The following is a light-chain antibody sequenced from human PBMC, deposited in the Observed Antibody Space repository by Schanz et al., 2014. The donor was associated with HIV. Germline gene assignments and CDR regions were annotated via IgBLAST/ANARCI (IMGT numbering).Light chain of an antibody. J-gene: IGLJ2*01. CDR3: CSYAGSYTV. CDR1: SGDVGSYNY. V-gene: IGLV2-14*03. CDR2: DVS. Sequence: QSALTQPASVSGSPGQSISISCTGTSGDVGSYNYVSWYQQHPGKAPKLMIYDVSSRPSGVSNRFSGSKSGNTASLTISGLQAEDEADYYCCSYAGSYTVFGGGTKLTVL.